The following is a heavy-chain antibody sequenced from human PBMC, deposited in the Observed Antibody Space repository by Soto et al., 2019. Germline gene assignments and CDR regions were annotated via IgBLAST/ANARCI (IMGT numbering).Heavy chain of an antibody. D-gene: IGHD3-22*01. CDR2: VSSTGTSP. CDR1: GFTFSNYA. CDR3: AKARPSGGYYYVEAFDV. V-gene: IGHV3-23*01. J-gene: IGHJ3*01. Sequence: GGSLRLSCSASGFTFSNYAMSWVRQSPGKGLEWVSGVSSTGTSPYYAGSVQGRFTISRDNSKSMFYLQMKSLRAEDTAIYYCAKARPSGGYYYVEAFDVWGQGTMVTVSS.